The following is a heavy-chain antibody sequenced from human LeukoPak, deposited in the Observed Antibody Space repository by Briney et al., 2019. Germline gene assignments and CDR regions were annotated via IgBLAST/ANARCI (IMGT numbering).Heavy chain of an antibody. CDR3: AKDRYYYGSGNCFDY. J-gene: IGHJ4*02. CDR1: GFTFSSYA. V-gene: IGHV3-23*01. CDR2: ISGSGGST. Sequence: PGGSLRLSCAASGFTFSSYAMSWVRQAPGKGLEWVSAISGSGGSTYYADSVKGRFTISRDNSKNTLYLQMNSLRAEDTAIYYCAKDRYYYGSGNCFDYWGQGTLVTVSS. D-gene: IGHD3-10*01.